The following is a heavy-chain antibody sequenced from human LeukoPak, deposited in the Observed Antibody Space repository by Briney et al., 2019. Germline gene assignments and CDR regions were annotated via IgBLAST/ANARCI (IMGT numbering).Heavy chain of an antibody. CDR1: GGSFSGYY. Sequence: SETLSLTCAAYGGSFSGYYWSWIRQPPGKGLEWIGEINHSGSTNYNPSLKSRVTISVDTSKNQFSLKLSSVTAADTAVYYCAGVGMVRGVYFDYWGQGTLVTVSS. V-gene: IGHV4-34*01. CDR2: INHSGST. J-gene: IGHJ4*02. D-gene: IGHD3-10*01. CDR3: AGVGMVRGVYFDY.